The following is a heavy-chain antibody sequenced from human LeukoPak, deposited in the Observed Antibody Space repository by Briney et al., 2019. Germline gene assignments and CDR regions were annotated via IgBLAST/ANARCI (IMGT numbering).Heavy chain of an antibody. CDR2: ISSSSSYI. J-gene: IGHJ4*02. CDR1: GFTFSSYS. D-gene: IGHD3-16*01. CDR3: AREAYPNPYFDY. V-gene: IGHV3-21*01. Sequence: GGSLRLSCAASGFTFSSYSMNWVRQAPGKGLEWVSSISSSSSYIYYADSVKGRFTISRDNSRNTLYLQMNSLRAEDTAVYYCAREAYPNPYFDYWGQGTLVTVSS.